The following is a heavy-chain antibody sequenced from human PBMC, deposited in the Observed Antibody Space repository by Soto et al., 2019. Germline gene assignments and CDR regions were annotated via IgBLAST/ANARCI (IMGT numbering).Heavy chain of an antibody. Sequence: SSDTLSRPCPVSGCSIGSSSYYLGWLRQPPGKGLEWIGSIYYSGSTNYNPSFQSRVTISVDTSKNQFSLKLSSVTAADTAVYYCARLPSRHLVDYWGQGTPVTFSS. CDR3: ARLPSRHLVDY. D-gene: IGHD3-3*02. J-gene: IGHJ4*02. V-gene: IGHV4-39*01. CDR2: IYYSGST. CDR1: GCSIGSSSYY.